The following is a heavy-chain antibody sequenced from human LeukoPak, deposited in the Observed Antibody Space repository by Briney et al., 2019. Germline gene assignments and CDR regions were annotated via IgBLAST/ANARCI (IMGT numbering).Heavy chain of an antibody. Sequence: QAGGSLRLSCGVSGFTFNSYWIPWVRQTPGKGLEWVSSIDFDGSDTRYADSVTGRFTISRDNAKNTLYLQMNSLRAEDTAVYYCARDPRTAFDVWGQGTMVTVSS. V-gene: IGHV3-74*01. CDR3: ARDPRTAFDV. J-gene: IGHJ3*01. CDR2: IDFDGSDT. CDR1: GFTFNSYW.